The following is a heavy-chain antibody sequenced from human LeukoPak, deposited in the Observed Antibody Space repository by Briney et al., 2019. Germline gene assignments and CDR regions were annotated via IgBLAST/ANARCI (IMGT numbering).Heavy chain of an antibody. J-gene: IGHJ4*02. CDR2: ISSSSSYI. V-gene: IGHV3-21*05. CDR3: ARDSDVHCSGGSCTNFDY. Sequence: GGSLRLSCAASGFTFSSYSMNWVRQAPGKGLEWVSYISSSSSYIYYADSVKGRFTISRDNARKSLYLQMNSLRAEDTAIYYCARDSDVHCSGGSCTNFDYWGQGTLVTVSS. CDR1: GFTFSSYS. D-gene: IGHD2-15*01.